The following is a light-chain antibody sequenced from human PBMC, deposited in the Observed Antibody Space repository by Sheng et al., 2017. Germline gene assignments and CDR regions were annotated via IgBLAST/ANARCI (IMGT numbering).Light chain of an antibody. CDR2: GAS. V-gene: IGKV1-5*01. CDR1: QIISSW. CDR3: LRLDSHPYT. Sequence: DIQMTQSPSSLSASVGDRVTITCRASQIISSWLAWYQQKPGKAPKLLIYGASNLETGVPSRFNGGASGTDFTFTITSLQPEDFATYYCLRLDSHPYTFGQGTKLDIK. J-gene: IGKJ2*01.